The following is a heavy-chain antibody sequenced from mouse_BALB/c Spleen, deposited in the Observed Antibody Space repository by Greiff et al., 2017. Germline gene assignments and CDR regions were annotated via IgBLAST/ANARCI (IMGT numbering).Heavy chain of an antibody. J-gene: IGHJ2*01. D-gene: IGHD2-1*01. CDR1: GFTFSSYA. CDR2: ISSGGST. V-gene: IGHV5-6-5*01. CDR3: ARREGYGNYYFDY. Sequence: EVKLMESGGGLVKPGGSLKLSCAASGFTFSSYAMSWVRQTPEKRLEWVASISSGGSTYYPDSVKGRFTISRDNARNILYLQMSSLRSEDTAMYYCARREGYGNYYFDYWGQGTTLTVSS.